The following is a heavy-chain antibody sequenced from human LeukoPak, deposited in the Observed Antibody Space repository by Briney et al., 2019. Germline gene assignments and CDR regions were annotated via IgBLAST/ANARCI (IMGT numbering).Heavy chain of an antibody. V-gene: IGHV1-18*01. J-gene: IGHJ5*02. CDR3: ARVGKTGLRSTDYNWFDP. CDR2: ISSYNDNT. Sequence: ASVKVSCKASGYTFSNYGISLVRQAPGPGLEWMRWISSYNDNTNYAQQLQGRVTMTTDTSTSTAYMELRSLRSDDTAVYYCARVGKTGLRSTDYNWFDPWGQGTLVTVSS. D-gene: IGHD4-17*01. CDR1: GYTFSNYG.